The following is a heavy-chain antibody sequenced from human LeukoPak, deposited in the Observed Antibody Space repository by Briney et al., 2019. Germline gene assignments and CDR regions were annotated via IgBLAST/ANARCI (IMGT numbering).Heavy chain of an antibody. Sequence: PGGPLRLPCAASGFTFSSYSMNWVRQAPGKGLEWVSSISSSSSYIYYADSVKGRFTISRDNAKNSLYLQMNSLRAEDTAVYYCARKGHHFDYWGQGTLVTVSS. CDR2: ISSSSSYI. J-gene: IGHJ4*02. CDR3: ARKGHHFDY. CDR1: GFTFSSYS. V-gene: IGHV3-21*01.